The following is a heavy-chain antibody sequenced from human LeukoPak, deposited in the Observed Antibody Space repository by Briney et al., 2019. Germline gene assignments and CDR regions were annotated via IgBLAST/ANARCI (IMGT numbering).Heavy chain of an antibody. CDR2: IYYDERS. J-gene: IGHJ4*02. CDR3: AREQVATLGY. Sequence: SQTLSLTCTVSGGSISSGGYFWSWIRHPPGQALEWIGYIYYDERSYYNPSLEGRVTISVDGSKNQFSLKMNSVTAADTAVYYCAREQVATLGYWGQGTLVTVSS. CDR1: GGSISSGGYF. V-gene: IGHV4-30-4*01.